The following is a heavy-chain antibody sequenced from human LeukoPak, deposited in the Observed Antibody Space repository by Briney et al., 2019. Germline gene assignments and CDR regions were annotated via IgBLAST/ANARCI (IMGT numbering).Heavy chain of an antibody. CDR2: IASDGSHT. CDR3: ARERQDTVIHSGAFDI. CDR1: GFTFSNYF. Sequence: GGSLRLSCAASGFTFSNYFMHWVRQAPGKGLEWVADIASDGSHTFYVESVKGRFTISRDNSKNTLYLQMNSLGPEDMAVYFCARERQDTVIHSGAFDIWGQGTMVTVSS. D-gene: IGHD2-21*02. V-gene: IGHV3-30-3*01. J-gene: IGHJ3*02.